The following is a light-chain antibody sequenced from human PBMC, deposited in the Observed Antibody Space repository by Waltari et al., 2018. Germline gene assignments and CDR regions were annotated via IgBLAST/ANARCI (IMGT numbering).Light chain of an antibody. V-gene: IGKV1-39*01. CDR2: GAS. Sequence: DIQMTQSPSSLSASVGDRVTITCLASQRLANYLNWYQQKSGKAPNLLIYGASSLQRGVPSRFSGSGSATDFTLTISSLQPEDFATYYCQQSYGTPYTFGQGTKLEIK. J-gene: IGKJ2*01. CDR3: QQSYGTPYT. CDR1: QRLANY.